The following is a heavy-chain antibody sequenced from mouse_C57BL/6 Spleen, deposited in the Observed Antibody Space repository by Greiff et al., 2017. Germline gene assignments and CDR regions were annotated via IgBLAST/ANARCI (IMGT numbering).Heavy chain of an antibody. Sequence: EVQLVESGPGLVKPSQSLSLTCSVTGYSITSGYYWNWIRQFPGNKLEWMGYISYDGSNNYNPSLKNRISITRDTSKNQFFLKLNSVTTEDTATYYCARGDYYGSSYAEYYFDYWGQGTTLTVSS. CDR3: ARGDYYGSSYAEYYFDY. D-gene: IGHD1-1*01. J-gene: IGHJ2*01. V-gene: IGHV3-6*01. CDR2: ISYDGSN. CDR1: GYSITSGYY.